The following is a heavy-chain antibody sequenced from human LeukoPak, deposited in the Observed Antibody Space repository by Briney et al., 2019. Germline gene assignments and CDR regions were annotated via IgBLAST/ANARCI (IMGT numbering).Heavy chain of an antibody. J-gene: IGHJ6*03. CDR3: TRVVGATSYYYYYMDV. CDR2: IRSKAYGGTT. CDR1: GFTFGDYA. Sequence: GGSLRLSCTASGFTFGDYAMSWFRQAPGKGLEWVGFIRSKAYGGTTEYAATVKGRFTISRDDSKSIAYLQMNSLKTEDTAVYYCTRVVGATSYYYYYMDVWGKGTTVTVSS. D-gene: IGHD1-26*01. V-gene: IGHV3-49*03.